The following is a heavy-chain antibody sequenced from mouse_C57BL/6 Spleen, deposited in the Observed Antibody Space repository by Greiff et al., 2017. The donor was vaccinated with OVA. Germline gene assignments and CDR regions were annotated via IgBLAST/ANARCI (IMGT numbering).Heavy chain of an antibody. D-gene: IGHD1-1*01. Sequence: QVQLQQPGAELVKPGASVKVSCKASGYTFTSYWMHWVKQRPGQGLEWIGRIHPSDSDTNYNQKFKGKATLTVDKSSSTAYMQLRSLTSADSAVYYCAIPPPPPASFYYGSSQSSYYAMDDWGQGTSVTVSS. J-gene: IGHJ4*01. CDR3: AIPPPPPASFYYGSSQSSYYAMDD. CDR1: GYTFTSYW. V-gene: IGHV1-74*01. CDR2: IHPSDSDT.